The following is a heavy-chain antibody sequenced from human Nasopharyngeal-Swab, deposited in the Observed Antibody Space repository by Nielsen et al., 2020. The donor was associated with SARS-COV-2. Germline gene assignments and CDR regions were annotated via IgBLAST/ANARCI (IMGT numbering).Heavy chain of an antibody. Sequence: GGSLRLSCVASGFTFSSYEMNWVRQAPGKGLEWVSHINGGGTTIYYADSVKGRFTISRDNSKNTLYLQMNSLRAEDTAVYYCARALGGSYYYGMDVWGQGTTVTVSS. CDR2: INGGGTTI. D-gene: IGHD1-26*01. CDR3: ARALGGSYYYGMDV. CDR1: GFTFSSYE. V-gene: IGHV3-48*03. J-gene: IGHJ6*02.